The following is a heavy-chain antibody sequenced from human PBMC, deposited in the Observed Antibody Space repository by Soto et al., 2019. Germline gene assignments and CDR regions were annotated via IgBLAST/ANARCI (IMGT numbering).Heavy chain of an antibody. J-gene: IGHJ4*02. V-gene: IGHV4-59*01. D-gene: IGHD6-19*01. CDR3: ARYSASYSGCPFDY. CDR1: GGSITDYY. CDR2: IYYSGNT. Sequence: QVQLQQSGPGLVKPSETLSLTCTVSGGSITDYYWSWIRQPPGKGLECIGYIYYSGNTNYNPSLKRRVSISVDTSKNQFSLKLTSVTAAETAVYYCARYSASYSGCPFDYWGQGTLVTVSS.